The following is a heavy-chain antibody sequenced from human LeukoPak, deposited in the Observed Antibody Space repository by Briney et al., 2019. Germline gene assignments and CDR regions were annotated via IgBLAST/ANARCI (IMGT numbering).Heavy chain of an antibody. J-gene: IGHJ4*02. CDR1: GFTFSSYG. CDR2: IWYDGSNK. CDR3: ARVATSSGKDYRRGYFDY. V-gene: IGHV3-33*01. D-gene: IGHD3-22*01. Sequence: PGGSLRLSCAASGFTFSSYGMHWDRQAPGKGLEWVAVIWYDGSNKYYADSVKGRFTISRDNSKNTLYLQMNSLRAEDTAVYYCARVATSSGKDYRRGYFDYWGQGTLVIVSS.